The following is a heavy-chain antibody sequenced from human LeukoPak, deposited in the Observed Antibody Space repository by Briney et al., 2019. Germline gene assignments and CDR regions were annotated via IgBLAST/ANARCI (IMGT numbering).Heavy chain of an antibody. CDR3: ARDHGRGDWFDP. CDR1: GSTFTSYG. V-gene: IGHV1-18*04. Sequence: ASVKVSCKASGSTFTSYGISWVRQAPGQGLEWMGWISAYNGNTNYAQELQGRVTMTTDTSTSTAYMELRSLRSDDTAVYYCARDHGRGDWFDPWGQGTLVTVSS. D-gene: IGHD2-15*01. J-gene: IGHJ5*02. CDR2: ISAYNGNT.